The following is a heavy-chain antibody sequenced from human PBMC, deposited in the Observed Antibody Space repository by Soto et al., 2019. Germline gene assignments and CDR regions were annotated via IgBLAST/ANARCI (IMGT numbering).Heavy chain of an antibody. V-gene: IGHV1-3*01. J-gene: IGHJ4*02. D-gene: IGHD7-27*01. CDR1: GYTFSSYA. Sequence: QVHLVQSGAEVRKPGASVKVSCKASGYTFSSYAMHWVRQAPGQRLEWMGWINAGYGNTKSSQKFQDRVTISRDTSASTAYMELTSLRSEDTAVEYCARGTGDGTFDFWGQGTLVTVSS. CDR3: ARGTGDGTFDF. CDR2: INAGYGNT.